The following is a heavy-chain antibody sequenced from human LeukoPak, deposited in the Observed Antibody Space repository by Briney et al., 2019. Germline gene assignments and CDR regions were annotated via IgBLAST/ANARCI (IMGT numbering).Heavy chain of an antibody. CDR3: ARETTVTTGSDAFDI. J-gene: IGHJ3*02. Sequence: ASVKVSCKASGYTFTGYNMCWVRQAPGQGLEWMGWINPNSGGTNDAQKFQGWVTMTRDTSISTAYMELSRLRSDDTAVYYCARETTVTTGSDAFDIWGQGTMVTVSS. CDR2: INPNSGGT. CDR1: GYTFTGYN. D-gene: IGHD4-11*01. V-gene: IGHV1-2*04.